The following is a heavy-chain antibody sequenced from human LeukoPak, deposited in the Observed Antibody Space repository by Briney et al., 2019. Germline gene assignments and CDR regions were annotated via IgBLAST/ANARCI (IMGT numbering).Heavy chain of an antibody. CDR3: ARDYYESSGYYPWNY. J-gene: IGHJ4*02. CDR1: GFTFSSYE. CDR2: ISSSGDTI. V-gene: IGHV3-48*03. D-gene: IGHD3-22*01. Sequence: GGSLRLSCAASGFTFSSYEMNWVRQAPGKGLEWVSYISSSGDTIYYADSVNGRFTISRDSAKNSLYLQMNSLRAEDTAVYYCARDYYESSGYYPWNYWGQGTLVTVSS.